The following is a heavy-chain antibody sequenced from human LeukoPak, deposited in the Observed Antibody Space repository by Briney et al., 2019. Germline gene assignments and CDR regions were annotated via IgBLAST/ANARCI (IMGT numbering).Heavy chain of an antibody. Sequence: GALRLSCAASGFTFSSYAMHWVRQAPGKGLEWVAVISYDGSNKYYADSVKGRFTISRDNSKNTLYLQMNSLRAEDTAVYYCARSWAMIVVAPIDYWGQGTLVTVSS. CDR2: ISYDGSNK. CDR3: ARSWAMIVVAPIDY. CDR1: GFTFSSYA. V-gene: IGHV3-30*01. J-gene: IGHJ4*02. D-gene: IGHD3-22*01.